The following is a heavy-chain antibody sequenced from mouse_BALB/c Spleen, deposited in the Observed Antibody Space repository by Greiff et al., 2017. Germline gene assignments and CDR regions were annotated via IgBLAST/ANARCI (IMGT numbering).Heavy chain of an antibody. CDR3: ARGVTYYSGPYFDY. CDR2: INSNGGST. J-gene: IGHJ2*01. Sequence: EVQVVESGGGLVQPGGSLKLSCAASGFTFSSYGMSWVRQTPDKRLELVATINSNGGSTYYPDSVKGRFTISRDNAKNTLYLQMSSLKSEDTAVYYCARGVTYYSGPYFDYWGQGTTLTVSS. D-gene: IGHD1-1*01. CDR1: GFTFSSYG. V-gene: IGHV5-6-3*01.